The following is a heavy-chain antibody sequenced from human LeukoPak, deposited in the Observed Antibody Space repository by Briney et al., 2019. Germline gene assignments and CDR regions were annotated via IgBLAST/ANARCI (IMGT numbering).Heavy chain of an antibody. Sequence: SVEVSCKASGGTFSSYAISWVRQAPGQGLEWMGGIIPIFGTANYAQKFQGRVTITTDESTSTAYMELSSLRSEDTAVYYCAREGLRRDGYNSDYWGQGTLVTVSS. CDR3: AREGLRRDGYNSDY. J-gene: IGHJ4*02. V-gene: IGHV1-69*05. CDR2: IIPIFGTA. CDR1: GGTFSSYA. D-gene: IGHD5-24*01.